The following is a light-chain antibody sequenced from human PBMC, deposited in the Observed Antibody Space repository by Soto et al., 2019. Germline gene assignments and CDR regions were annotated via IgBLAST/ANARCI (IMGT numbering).Light chain of an antibody. CDR2: RDT. J-gene: IGLJ3*02. V-gene: IGLV3-9*01. CDR1: EIRYKN. CDR3: QVWDSSKVV. Sequence: SYELSQPRSLSVAPGQTAIITCEGNEIRYKNVHWYQQRPGQAPMLVIFRDTNRPSGIPDRFSGSVSGNTATLTISRAQVGDESEYYCQVWDSSKVVFGGGTQLTVL.